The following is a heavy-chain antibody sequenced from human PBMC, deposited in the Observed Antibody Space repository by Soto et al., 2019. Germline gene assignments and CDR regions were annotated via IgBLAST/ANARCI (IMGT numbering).Heavy chain of an antibody. D-gene: IGHD1-26*01. CDR2: ISYSGGNT. Sequence: EVQLLESGGGLEQPGGSLRLSCAASGFTFSSFGMSWVRQAPGKGLEWVSSISYSGGNTYYADSVKGRFTISRENSKNTLYLRMNSLRAEDTAVYYCSKSLGATRTFDYWGQGTLVTVSS. V-gene: IGHV3-23*01. CDR1: GFTFSSFG. CDR3: SKSLGATRTFDY. J-gene: IGHJ4*02.